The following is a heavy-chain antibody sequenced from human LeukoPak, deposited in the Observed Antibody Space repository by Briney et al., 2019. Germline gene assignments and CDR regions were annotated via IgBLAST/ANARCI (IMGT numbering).Heavy chain of an antibody. V-gene: IGHV3-11*01. CDR1: GFTFSDYY. CDR3: TSHGQVHYGSGWGATYGH. Sequence: GGSLRLSCAVSGFTFSDYYMSWIRQAPGKGLEWVSYISSSGSTTYYADSVKGRFTISRDNAKNSLYLQMNSLSTEDTAVYYCTSHGQVHYGSGWGATYGHWGQGNLVTVSS. CDR2: ISSSGSTT. J-gene: IGHJ4*02. D-gene: IGHD3-10*01.